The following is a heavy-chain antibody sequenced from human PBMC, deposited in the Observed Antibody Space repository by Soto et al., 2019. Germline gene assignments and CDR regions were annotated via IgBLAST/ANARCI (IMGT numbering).Heavy chain of an antibody. CDR1: GGSISSSSYY. J-gene: IGHJ5*02. D-gene: IGHD4-4*01. V-gene: IGHV4-39*01. CDR3: ARHWLQSWFDP. CDR2: IYYSGSS. Sequence: SETLSLICTVSGGSISSSSYYWGWIRQPPGKGLEWIGSIYYSGSSYYNPSLKSRVTISVDTSKNQFSLKLSSVTAADTAEYYCARHWLQSWFDPWGQGALVTVSS.